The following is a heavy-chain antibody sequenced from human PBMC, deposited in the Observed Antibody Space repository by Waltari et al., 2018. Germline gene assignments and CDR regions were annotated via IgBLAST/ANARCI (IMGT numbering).Heavy chain of an antibody. D-gene: IGHD3-10*01. V-gene: IGHV3-30*02. CDR2: LRYDGSHK. CDR3: AKGGGGGVIIRSKNGMDV. J-gene: IGHJ6*02. CDR1: GFTFSSYG. Sequence: QVQLVESGGGVVQPGGSLRLSCAASGFTFSSYGMHWVRQAPGKGLEWVAFLRYDGSHKNYANSVKGRVTISRRKSKNTLELQMNSLRAEDTAVYYCAKGGGGGVIIRSKNGMDVWGQGTTVTVSS.